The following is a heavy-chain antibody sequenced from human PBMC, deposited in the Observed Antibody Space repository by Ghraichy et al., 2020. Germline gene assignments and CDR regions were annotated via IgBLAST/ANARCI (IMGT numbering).Heavy chain of an antibody. J-gene: IGHJ2*01. CDR2: ISSSSSYI. V-gene: IGHV3-21*01. CDR1: GFTFSSYS. D-gene: IGHD2-15*01. Sequence: GSLRLSCAASGFTFSSYSMNWVRQAPGKGLEWVSSISSSSSYIYYADSVKGRFTISRDNAKNSLYLQMNSLRAEDTAVYYCARPYCSGGSCYSDWYFDLWGRGTLVTVSS. CDR3: ARPYCSGGSCYSDWYFDL.